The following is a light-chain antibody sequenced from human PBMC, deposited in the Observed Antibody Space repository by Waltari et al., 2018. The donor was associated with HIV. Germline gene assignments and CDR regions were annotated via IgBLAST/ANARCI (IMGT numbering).Light chain of an antibody. V-gene: IGLV1-40*01. Sequence: QSVLTQPPSVSGAPGQRVTISCTGSSPNNGAGYDVHWYQQLPGTAPKLLIYGNSNRPSGVPDRFSGSKSGTSASLAITGLQAEDEADYYCQSYDSSLSGWVFGGGTKLTVL. CDR2: GNS. CDR3: QSYDSSLSGWV. CDR1: SPNNGAGYD. J-gene: IGLJ3*02.